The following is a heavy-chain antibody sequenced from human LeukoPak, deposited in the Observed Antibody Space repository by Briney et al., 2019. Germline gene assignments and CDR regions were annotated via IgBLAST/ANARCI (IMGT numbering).Heavy chain of an antibody. V-gene: IGHV4-34*01. CDR1: GGSFSGYY. Sequence: PSETLSLTCAVYGGSFSGYYWSWIRQPPGKGLEWIGEINHSGSTNYNPSLKSRVTISVDTSKNQFSLKLSSVTAADTAVYYCARQESSGWSNFDYWGQGTLVTVSS. CDR3: ARQESSGWSNFDY. J-gene: IGHJ4*02. D-gene: IGHD6-19*01. CDR2: INHSGST.